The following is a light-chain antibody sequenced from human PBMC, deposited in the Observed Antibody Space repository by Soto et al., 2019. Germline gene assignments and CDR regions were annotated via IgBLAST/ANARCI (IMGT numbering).Light chain of an antibody. V-gene: IGKV3-15*01. J-gene: IGKJ1*01. Sequence: EIVMTQSPATLSVSPGERATLSCRASQSVTSNLAWYQQKRGQAPRLLIYRATARAANTPGRFGGSGSGTEFTLTISRLQSEDFALYYCQQYDDWPLTFGQGTKVEMK. CDR2: RAT. CDR1: QSVTSN. CDR3: QQYDDWPLT.